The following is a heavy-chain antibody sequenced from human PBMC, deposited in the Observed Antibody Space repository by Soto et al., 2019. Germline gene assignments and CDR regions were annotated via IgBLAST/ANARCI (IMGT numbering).Heavy chain of an antibody. J-gene: IGHJ3*02. V-gene: IGHV1-8*01. CDR3: AAWFRAFDI. D-gene: IGHD3-10*01. CDR2: MNPNSGNT. CDR1: GYPFPSSD. Sequence: ASVKVSCKASGYPFPSSDINWVRQATGQGLEWMGWMNPNSGNTNYAQKFQERVTITRDMSTSTAYMELSSLRSEDTAVYCCAAWFRAFDIWGQGTMVTVSS.